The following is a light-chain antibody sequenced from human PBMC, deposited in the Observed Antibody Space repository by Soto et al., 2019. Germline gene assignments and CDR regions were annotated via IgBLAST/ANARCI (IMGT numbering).Light chain of an antibody. J-gene: IGLJ1*01. CDR1: SSNVGGYDS. V-gene: IGLV2-11*01. Sequence: QSALTQPRSVSGSPGQSVTISCTGTSSNVGGYDSLSWYQQRPGKAPELIIFHVSQRPSGVPDRFSGSKSGNTASLTISGLQAEDEADYYCCSYADRSYVFGTGTKVTVL. CDR2: HVS. CDR3: CSYADRSYV.